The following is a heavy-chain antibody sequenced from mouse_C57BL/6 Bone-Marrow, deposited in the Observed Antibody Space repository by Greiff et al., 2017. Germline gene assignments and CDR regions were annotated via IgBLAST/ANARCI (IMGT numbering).Heavy chain of an antibody. CDR3: ARRGICKGYFDY. V-gene: IGHV5-6*01. J-gene: IGHJ2*01. CDR1: GFTFSSYG. CDR2: ISSGGSYT. Sequence: DVHLVESGGDLVKPGGSLKLSCAASGFTFSSYGMSWFRQTPDKRLEWVATISSGGSYTYYPDSVKGRFTSSRDNAKNTLYLQMSSLKSEDTAMYYCARRGICKGYFDYWGQGTTLTVSS.